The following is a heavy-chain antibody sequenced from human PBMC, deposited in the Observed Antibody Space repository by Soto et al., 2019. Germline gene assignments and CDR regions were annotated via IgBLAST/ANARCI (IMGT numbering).Heavy chain of an antibody. CDR1: GFTFSSYS. V-gene: IGHV3-21*01. CDR3: AREKNYGDYEGDAFDI. Sequence: EVQLVESGGGLVKPGGSLRLSCAASGFTFSSYSMNWVRQAPGKGLEWVSSISSSSSYIYYADSVKGRFTISRDNAKNSLYLQMNSLRAEDTAVYYCAREKNYGDYEGDAFDIWGQGTMVIVSS. CDR2: ISSSSSYI. J-gene: IGHJ3*02. D-gene: IGHD4-17*01.